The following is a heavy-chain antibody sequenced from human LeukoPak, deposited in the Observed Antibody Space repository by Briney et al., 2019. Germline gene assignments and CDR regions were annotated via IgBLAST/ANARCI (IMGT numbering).Heavy chain of an antibody. CDR2: ISGSGGST. V-gene: IGHV3-23*01. J-gene: IGHJ4*02. CDR3: AKGPLGANYVWSY. D-gene: IGHD3-16*01. Sequence: GGSLRLSCAASGFTFSSYAMSWVRQAPGKGLEWVSAISGSGGSTYYADSVKGRFTISRDNSKNTLYLQMSSLRAEDTAVYYCAKGPLGANYVWSYWGQGTLVTVSS. CDR1: GFTFSSYA.